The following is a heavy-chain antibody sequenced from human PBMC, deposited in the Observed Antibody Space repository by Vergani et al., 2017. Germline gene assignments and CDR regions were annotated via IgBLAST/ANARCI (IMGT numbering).Heavy chain of an antibody. V-gene: IGHV3-30*02. J-gene: IGHJ4*02. CDR3: AKYLRDSTDGLPDS. D-gene: IGHD2-21*02. CDR1: GFTFSNFC. CDR2: IGKDGINR. Sequence: QVQLVESAGGVVQPGGSLRLSCAASGFTFSNFCMHWIRQAPGKGLEWLAYIGKDGINRYRDAVKGRFTVSRDNSKDILYLQMDSLRSEDTALYYCAKYLRDSTDGLPDSWGPGTLVIVSS.